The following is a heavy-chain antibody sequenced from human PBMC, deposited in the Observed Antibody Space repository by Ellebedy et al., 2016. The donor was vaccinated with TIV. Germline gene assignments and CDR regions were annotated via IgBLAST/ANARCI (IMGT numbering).Heavy chain of an antibody. CDR3: AREGGRGYGEIDD. J-gene: IGHJ4*02. CDR1: GYTFTSYT. CDR2: MNPNSGDT. D-gene: IGHD4-17*01. Sequence: AASVKVSCKSSGYTFTSYTIHWVRPASGHGLEWMGWMNPNSGDTGYSLKFQGRVTMTTNRSVSTAYMELLSLASDDTAMYYCAREGGRGYGEIDDWGQGTLVTVSS. V-gene: IGHV1-8*01.